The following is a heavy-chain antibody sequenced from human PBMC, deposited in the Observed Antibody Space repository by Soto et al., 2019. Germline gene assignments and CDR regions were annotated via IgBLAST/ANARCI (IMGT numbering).Heavy chain of an antibody. V-gene: IGHV1-18*01. J-gene: IGHJ4*02. CDR2: ISAYNGNT. D-gene: IGHD3-3*01. CDR1: GYTFTSYG. CDR3: ARGSRFLEWLYVGIDY. Sequence: ASVKVSCKASGYTFTSYGISWVRQAPGQGLEWIGWISAYNGNTNYAQKLQGRVTMTTDTSTSTAYMELRSLRSDDTAVYYCARGSRFLEWLYVGIDYWGQGTLVTVSS.